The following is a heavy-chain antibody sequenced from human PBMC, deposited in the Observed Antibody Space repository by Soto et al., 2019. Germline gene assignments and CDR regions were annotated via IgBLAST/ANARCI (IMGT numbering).Heavy chain of an antibody. CDR2: FDPEDGET. V-gene: IGHV1-24*01. D-gene: IGHD1-26*01. Sequence: ASVKVSCKVSGYTLTELSMHWVRQAPGRGLEWMGGFDPEDGETIYAQKFQGRVTMTEDTSTDTAYMELSSLRSEDTAVYYCATGDSGSYLVLLYWGQGTLVTVSS. CDR1: GYTLTELS. J-gene: IGHJ4*02. CDR3: ATGDSGSYLVLLY.